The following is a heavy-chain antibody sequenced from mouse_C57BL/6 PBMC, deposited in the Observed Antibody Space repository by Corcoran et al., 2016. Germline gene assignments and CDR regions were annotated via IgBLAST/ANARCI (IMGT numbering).Heavy chain of an antibody. Sequence: VQLQQSGPVLVKPGASVKMSCKASGYTFTDYYINWVKQRPGQGLEWIARIYPGSGNTYYNEKFKGKATLTAEKSSSTAYMQLSSLTSEDSAVYFCARAGTTPLAYWGQGTLVTVSA. CDR3: ARAGTTPLAY. J-gene: IGHJ3*01. CDR2: IYPGSGNT. V-gene: IGHV1-76*01. D-gene: IGHD1-1*01. CDR1: GYTFTDYY.